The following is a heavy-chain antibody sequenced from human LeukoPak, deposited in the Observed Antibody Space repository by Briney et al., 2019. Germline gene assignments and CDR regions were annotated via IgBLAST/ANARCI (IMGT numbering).Heavy chain of an antibody. V-gene: IGHV1-69*05. D-gene: IGHD2-8*01. CDR3: ARDNGVYPDVYYYYYMDV. J-gene: IGHJ6*03. CDR1: GGTFSSYA. Sequence: GASVKVSCKASGGTFSSYAISWVRQAPGQGLEWMGGIIPIFGTANYEQKFQGRVTITTDESTSTAYMELSSLRSEDTAVYYCARDNGVYPDVYYYYYMDVWGKGTTVTVSS. CDR2: IIPIFGTA.